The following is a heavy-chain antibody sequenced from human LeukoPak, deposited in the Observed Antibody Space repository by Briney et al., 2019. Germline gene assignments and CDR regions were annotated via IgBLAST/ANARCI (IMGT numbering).Heavy chain of an antibody. D-gene: IGHD3-16*01. J-gene: IGHJ4*02. Sequence: GSLRLSCAASGFTFSSYEMNWVRQAPGKGLEWVSYISSSGSTIYYADSVKGRFTISRDNAKNSLYLQMNSLRAEGTGGYYFAGGGGSRRGDYWGQGTLVTVSS. CDR2: ISSSGSTI. V-gene: IGHV3-48*03. CDR1: GFTFSSYE. CDR3: AGGGGSRRGDY.